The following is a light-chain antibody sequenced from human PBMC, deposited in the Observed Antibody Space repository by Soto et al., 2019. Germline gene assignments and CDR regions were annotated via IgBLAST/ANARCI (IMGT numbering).Light chain of an antibody. CDR3: QHYNSYSEA. CDR1: QAISSW. V-gene: IGKV1-5*03. J-gene: IGKJ1*01. CDR2: KAS. Sequence: DIQMTQSPSSLPASVGDRVTITCRASQAISSWLAWHQQKPGKAPKLLIYKASTLKSGVPSRFSGSGSGTEFTLTISSLQPDDFATYYCQHYNSYSEAFGQGTKVDIK.